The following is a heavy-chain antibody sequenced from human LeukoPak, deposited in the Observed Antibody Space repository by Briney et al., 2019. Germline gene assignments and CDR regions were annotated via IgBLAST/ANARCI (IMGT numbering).Heavy chain of an antibody. CDR2: INPNSGGT. CDR3: ARDFERYSSDPNNWFDP. J-gene: IGHJ5*02. Sequence: ASVKVSCKASGGTFSSYAISWVRQAPGQGLEWMGGINPNSGGTNYAQKFQGRVTMTRDTSISTAYMELSRLRSDDTAVYYCARDFERYSSDPNNWFDPWGQGTLVTVSS. V-gene: IGHV1-2*02. CDR1: GGTFSSYA. D-gene: IGHD6-25*01.